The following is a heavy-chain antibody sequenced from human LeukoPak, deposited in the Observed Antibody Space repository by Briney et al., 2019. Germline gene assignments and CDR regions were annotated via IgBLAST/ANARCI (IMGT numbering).Heavy chain of an antibody. Sequence: SVKVSCKASGGTFSSYAISWVRQAPGQGLEWMGGIIPIFGTANYAQKFQGRVTITADKSTSTAYMELSSLRSEDMAVYYCARGSMVRGVIINDYWGQGTLVTVSS. D-gene: IGHD3-10*01. V-gene: IGHV1-69*06. CDR3: ARGSMVRGVIINDY. J-gene: IGHJ4*02. CDR1: GGTFSSYA. CDR2: IIPIFGTA.